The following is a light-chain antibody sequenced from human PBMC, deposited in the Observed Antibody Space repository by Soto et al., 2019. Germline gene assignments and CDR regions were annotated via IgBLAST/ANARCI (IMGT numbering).Light chain of an antibody. J-gene: IGKJ3*01. V-gene: IGKV3-20*01. Sequence: EIVLTQSPGTLSLSPGERATLSCRASQSVSSSYLAWYQQKPGQAPRLLIYGASSRATGIPDKFSGSGSGTDVTLTISRLEPEYFAVYYCQQYASSPSFPFGPGTKVDIK. CDR3: QQYASSPSFP. CDR2: GAS. CDR1: QSVSSSY.